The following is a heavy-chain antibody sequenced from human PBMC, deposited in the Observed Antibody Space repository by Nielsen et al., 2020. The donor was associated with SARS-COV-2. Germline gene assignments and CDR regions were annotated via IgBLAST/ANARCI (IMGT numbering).Heavy chain of an antibody. V-gene: IGHV3-74*01. CDR1: GFTFSSYW. CDR2: INSDGSST. CDR3: TRGGYTHSMDV. D-gene: IGHD5-18*01. J-gene: IGHJ6*02. Sequence: GESLKISCAASGFTFSSYWMHWVRQAPGKGLVWVSRINSDGSSTSYADSVKGRFTISRDNTKNTLSLQMNSLRGEDSAMYYCTRGGYTHSMDVWGQGTTVTVSS.